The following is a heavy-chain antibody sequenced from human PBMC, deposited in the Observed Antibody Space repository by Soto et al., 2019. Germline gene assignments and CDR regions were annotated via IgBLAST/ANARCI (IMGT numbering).Heavy chain of an antibody. J-gene: IGHJ5*02. CDR3: ARGLWFGENWFDP. D-gene: IGHD3-10*01. Sequence: ASVKVSCKASGYTFTGYYMHCVRQAPGQGLEWMGWINPNSGGTNYAQKFQGRVTMTRDTSISTAYMELSRLRSDDTAVYYCARGLWFGENWFDPWGQGTLVTVSS. CDR1: GYTFTGYY. V-gene: IGHV1-2*02. CDR2: INPNSGGT.